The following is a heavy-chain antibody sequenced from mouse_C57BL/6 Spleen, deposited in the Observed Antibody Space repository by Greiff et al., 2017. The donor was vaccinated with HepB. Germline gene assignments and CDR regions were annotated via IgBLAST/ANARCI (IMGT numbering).Heavy chain of an antibody. J-gene: IGHJ1*03. V-gene: IGHV1-80*01. D-gene: IGHD1-1*01. CDR1: GYAFSSYW. Sequence: VQLQQSGAELVKPGASVKISCKASGYAFSSYWMNWVKQRPGKGLEWIGQIYPGDGDTNYNGKFKGKATLTADKSSSTAYMQLSSLTSEDSAVYCCARWDYYYGSSYWYFDVWGTGTTVTVSS. CDR3: ARWDYYYGSSYWYFDV. CDR2: IYPGDGDT.